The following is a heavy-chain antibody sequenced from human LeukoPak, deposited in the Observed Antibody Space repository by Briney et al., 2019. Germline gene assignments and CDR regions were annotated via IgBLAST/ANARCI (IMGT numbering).Heavy chain of an antibody. J-gene: IGHJ4*02. CDR1: GYTFTGYY. CDR2: INPNSGGT. CDR3: ARSRSGYYSYLDY. Sequence: ASVKVSCKASGYTFTGYYMHWVRQAPGQGLEWMGWINPNSGGTNYAQKFQGRVTMTRDTSISTAYMELSRLRSDDTAVYYCARSRSGYYSYLDYWGQGTLVTVSS. D-gene: IGHD3-22*01. V-gene: IGHV1-2*02.